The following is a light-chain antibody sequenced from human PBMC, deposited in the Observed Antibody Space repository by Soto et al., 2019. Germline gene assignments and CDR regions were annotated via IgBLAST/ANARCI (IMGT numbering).Light chain of an antibody. CDR1: QSISSNY. Sequence: EIVLTQSPGTLSMSPGERATHSCRASQSISSNYLAWYQQKPGQAPRLLIYGASSRATGIPDRFSGSGSGTDFTLTISRLEAEDFAVYYCQQYGSSPRTFGQGTQVEFK. CDR2: GAS. J-gene: IGKJ1*01. CDR3: QQYGSSPRT. V-gene: IGKV3-20*01.